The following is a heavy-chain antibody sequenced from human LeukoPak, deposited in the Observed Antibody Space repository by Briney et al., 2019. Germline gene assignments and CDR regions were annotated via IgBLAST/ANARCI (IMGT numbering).Heavy chain of an antibody. CDR3: ARFPYNRNDGWGGLGSPD. CDR2: IYSGGST. V-gene: IGHV4-61*02. D-gene: IGHD1-20*01. CDR1: GDSISSGNYY. Sequence: PSQTLSLTCTVSGDSISSGNYYWSWIRQPAGKGLEWIGRIYSGGSTHYNPSLKSRATISVDASKNQFSLKVTSVTAADTAVYYCARFPYNRNDGWGGLGSPDWGQGTPVTVSS. J-gene: IGHJ4*02.